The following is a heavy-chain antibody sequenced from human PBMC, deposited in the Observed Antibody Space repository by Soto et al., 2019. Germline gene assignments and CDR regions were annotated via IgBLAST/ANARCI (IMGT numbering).Heavy chain of an antibody. J-gene: IGHJ2*01. V-gene: IGHV3-23*01. CDR3: AKDWESIAARPDIVCDWYFDL. CDR2: ISGSGGST. CDR1: GFTFSSYA. D-gene: IGHD6-6*01. Sequence: EVQLLESGGGLVQPGGSLRLSCAASGFTFSSYAMSWVRQAPGKGLEWVSAISGSGGSTYYADSVKGRFTISRDNSKNTLYLQMNSLRAEDTAVYYCAKDWESIAARPDIVCDWYFDLWGRGTLVTVSS.